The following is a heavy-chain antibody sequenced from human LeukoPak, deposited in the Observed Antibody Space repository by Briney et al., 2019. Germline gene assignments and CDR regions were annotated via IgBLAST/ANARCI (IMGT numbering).Heavy chain of an antibody. D-gene: IGHD2-2*01. CDR1: GFTFRNYG. CDR2: IWYDESKK. V-gene: IGHV3-33*01. J-gene: IGHJ4*02. CDR3: ARDDCSTTICLAY. Sequence: GGSLRLSCETSGFTFRNYGMHWVRQAPGKWLDWVAVIWYDESKKYYADSVKGRFTISRDISKNTLYLQMNSLRAEDTAVYYCARDDCSTTICLAYWGQGTLVSVSS.